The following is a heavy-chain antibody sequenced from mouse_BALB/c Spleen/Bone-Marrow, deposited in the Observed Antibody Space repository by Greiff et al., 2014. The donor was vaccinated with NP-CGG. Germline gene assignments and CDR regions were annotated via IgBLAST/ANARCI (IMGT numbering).Heavy chain of an antibody. CDR1: GYAFTNYL. V-gene: IGHV1-54*01. D-gene: IGHD2-4*01. CDR3: ARAITDAMDY. J-gene: IGHJ4*01. Sequence: QVQLQQPGAELVRPGTSVKVSRKGSGYAFTNYLIEWVKQRPGQGLEWIGVINSGSGGTKYNGKFKGKATLTADKSSSTAYMQLSSLTSDDSAVYFCARAITDAMDYWGQGTSVTVSS. CDR2: INSGSGGT.